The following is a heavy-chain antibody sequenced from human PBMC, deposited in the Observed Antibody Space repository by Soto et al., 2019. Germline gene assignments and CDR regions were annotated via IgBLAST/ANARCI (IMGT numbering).Heavy chain of an antibody. Sequence: QVQLVQSGAEVKKPGSSVKVSCKASGYTFTSYGISWVRQAPGQGLEWMGWISAYNGNTNYAQKLQGRVTMTTDTSTSTAYMELRSLRSDDTAVYYCAADISGIAVAAVFDYWGQGTLVTVSS. CDR3: AADISGIAVAAVFDY. D-gene: IGHD6-19*01. CDR2: ISAYNGNT. CDR1: GYTFTSYG. J-gene: IGHJ4*02. V-gene: IGHV1-18*04.